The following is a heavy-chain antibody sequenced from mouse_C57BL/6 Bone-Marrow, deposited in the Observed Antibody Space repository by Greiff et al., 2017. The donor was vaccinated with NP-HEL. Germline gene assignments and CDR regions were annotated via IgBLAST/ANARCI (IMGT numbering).Heavy chain of an antibody. CDR2: INPSSGYT. D-gene: IGHD2-4*01. V-gene: IGHV1-4*01. CDR3: AITNIDYYYDVLAMDY. CDR1: GYTFTSYT. Sequence: QVQLQQSGAELARPGASVKMSCKASGYTFTSYTMHWVKQRPGQGLEWIGYINPSSGYTKYNQKFKDKATLTADKSSSTAYMQLSSLTSEDSAVYYCAITNIDYYYDVLAMDYWGQGTSVTVSS. J-gene: IGHJ4*01.